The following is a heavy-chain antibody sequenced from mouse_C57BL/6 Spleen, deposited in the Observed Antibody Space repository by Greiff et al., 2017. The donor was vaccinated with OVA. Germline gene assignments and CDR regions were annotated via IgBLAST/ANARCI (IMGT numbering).Heavy chain of an antibody. CDR2: INPNNGGT. V-gene: IGHV1-22*01. J-gene: IGHJ2*01. Sequence: EVQLQQSGPELVKPGASVKMSCKASGYTFTDYNMHWVKQSHGKSLEWIGYINPNNGGTSYNQKFKGKATLTVNKSSSTAYMELRSLTSEDSAVYYCARGNYYGPYFDYWGQGTTLTVSS. CDR1: GYTFTDYN. D-gene: IGHD1-1*01. CDR3: ARGNYYGPYFDY.